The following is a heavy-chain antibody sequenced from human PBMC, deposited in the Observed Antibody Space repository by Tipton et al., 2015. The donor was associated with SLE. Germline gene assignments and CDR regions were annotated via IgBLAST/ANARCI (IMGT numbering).Heavy chain of an antibody. Sequence: TLSLTCAVSGHSISSGYYWDWIRQPPGKGLEWIGSIFHSGSTYYNPSLKSRVTISVDTSKNQFSLKLSSVTAADTAVYYCARDAYSGYDFDAFDIWGQGTMVTVSS. CDR2: IFHSGST. V-gene: IGHV4-38-2*02. D-gene: IGHD5-12*01. CDR3: ARDAYSGYDFDAFDI. CDR1: GHSISSGYY. J-gene: IGHJ3*02.